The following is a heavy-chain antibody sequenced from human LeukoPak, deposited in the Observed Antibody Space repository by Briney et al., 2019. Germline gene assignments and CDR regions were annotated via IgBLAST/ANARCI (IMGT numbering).Heavy chain of an antibody. CDR2: ISAYNGNT. D-gene: IGHD2-2*01. V-gene: IGHV1-18*01. CDR3: ARDGIGYCSSTSCSHFDY. J-gene: IGHJ4*02. Sequence: ASVKVSCKASGYTFTSYGISWVRQAPGQGLEWMGWISAYNGNTNYAQKLQGRVTMTTDTSTSTAYMELRSLRSDDTAVYYCARDGIGYCSSTSCSHFDYWGQGTLVTVSS. CDR1: GYTFTSYG.